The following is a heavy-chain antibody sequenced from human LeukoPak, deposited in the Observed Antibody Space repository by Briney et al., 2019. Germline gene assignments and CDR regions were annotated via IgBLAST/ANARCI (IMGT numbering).Heavy chain of an antibody. CDR3: ARSSGFGNDAFDI. CDR1: GGSISSGGYY. J-gene: IGHJ3*02. V-gene: IGHV4-30-2*01. CDR2: IYHSGST. Sequence: PSQTLSLTCAVSGGSISSGGYYWSWIPQPPGKGLDWFGYIYHSGSTYYNPSLKGRVTISVDRAKNQFSLKLSSVTAADTAVYYCARSSGFGNDAFDIWGQGTMVTVSS. D-gene: IGHD3-10*01.